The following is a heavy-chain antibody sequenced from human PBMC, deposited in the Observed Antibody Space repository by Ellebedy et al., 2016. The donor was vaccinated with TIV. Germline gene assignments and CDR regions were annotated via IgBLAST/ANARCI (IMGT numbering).Heavy chain of an antibody. Sequence: MPSETLSLTCTVSGGSISSSNWWSWVRQPPGKGLEWIGEIYHSGSTNYNPSLKSRVTISVDKSKNQFSLKLSSVTAADTAVYYCARGKSGIRLGELSTNYFDYWGQGTLVTVSS. CDR1: GGSISSSNW. CDR2: IYHSGST. D-gene: IGHD3-16*02. V-gene: IGHV4-4*02. CDR3: ARGKSGIRLGELSTNYFDY. J-gene: IGHJ4*02.